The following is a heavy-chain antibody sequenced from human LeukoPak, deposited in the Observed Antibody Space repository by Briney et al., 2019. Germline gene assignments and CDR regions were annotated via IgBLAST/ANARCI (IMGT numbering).Heavy chain of an antibody. CDR3: AKEIKEVDTAMFKIEGYGMDV. D-gene: IGHD5-18*01. J-gene: IGHJ6*02. V-gene: IGHV3-21*01. Sequence: PGGSLRLSCAASGFTFSSYSMNWVRQAPGKGLEWVSSISSSSSYIYYADSVKGRFTISRDNSKNTLYLQMNSLRAEDTAVYYCAKEIKEVDTAMFKIEGYGMDVWGQGTTVTVSS. CDR1: GFTFSSYS. CDR2: ISSSSSYI.